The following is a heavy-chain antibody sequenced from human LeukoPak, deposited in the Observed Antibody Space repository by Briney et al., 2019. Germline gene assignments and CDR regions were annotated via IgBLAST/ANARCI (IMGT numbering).Heavy chain of an antibody. J-gene: IGHJ4*02. V-gene: IGHV1-18*04. CDR1: GYTFTSYY. CDR2: ISAYNGNT. CDR3: ARSGDYGDYRSFGDY. D-gene: IGHD4-17*01. Sequence: GASVKVSCKASGYTFTSYYMHWVRQAPGQGLEWMGWISAYNGNTNYAQKLQGRVTMTTDTSTSTAYMELRSLRSDDTAVYYCARSGDYGDYRSFGDYWGQGTLVTVSS.